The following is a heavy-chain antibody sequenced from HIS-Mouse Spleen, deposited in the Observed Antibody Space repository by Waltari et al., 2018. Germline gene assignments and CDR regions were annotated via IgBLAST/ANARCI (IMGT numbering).Heavy chain of an antibody. CDR3: ARGWFGELSGDWFDP. CDR2: IYHSGST. Sequence: QVQLQESGPGLVKPSETLSLTCTVSGYSISSGYYWGWIRQPPGKGLEWIGSIYHSGSTYYNPSLKSRVTISVDTSKNQFSLKLSSVTAAHTAVYYCARGWFGELSGDWFDPWGQGTLVTVSS. V-gene: IGHV4-38-2*02. J-gene: IGHJ5*02. D-gene: IGHD3-10*01. CDR1: GYSISSGYY.